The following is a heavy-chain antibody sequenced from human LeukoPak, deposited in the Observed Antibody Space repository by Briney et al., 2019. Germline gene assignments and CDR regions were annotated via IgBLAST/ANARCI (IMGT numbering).Heavy chain of an antibody. D-gene: IGHD6-19*01. CDR1: GFTLSSYS. V-gene: IGHV3-48*02. J-gene: IGHJ6*03. Sequence: GGSLRLSCAASGFTLSSYSMNWVRQAPGKGLEWVSYISSSSTIYYADSVKGRFTISRANAKNSLYLQMNSLRDEDTAVYYCARSEGSGWGLLAYYYYYMDVWGKGTTVTVSS. CDR3: ARSEGSGWGLLAYYYYYMDV. CDR2: ISSSSTI.